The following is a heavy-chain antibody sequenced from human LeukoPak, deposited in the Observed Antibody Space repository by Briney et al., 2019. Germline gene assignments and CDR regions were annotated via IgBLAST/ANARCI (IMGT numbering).Heavy chain of an antibody. CDR1: GGSISSSSYY. Sequence: PSETLSLTCTVSGGSISSSSYYWGWIRQPPGKGLERIGSIYYSGSTYYNPSLKSRVTISVDTSKNQFPLKLSSVTAADTAVYYCARVVWGSYRSSGDWGQGTLVTVSS. J-gene: IGHJ4*02. CDR3: ARVVWGSYRSSGD. D-gene: IGHD3-16*02. CDR2: IYYSGST. V-gene: IGHV4-39*01.